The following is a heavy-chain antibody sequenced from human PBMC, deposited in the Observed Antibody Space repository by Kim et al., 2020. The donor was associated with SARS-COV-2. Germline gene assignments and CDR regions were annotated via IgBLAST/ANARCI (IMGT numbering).Heavy chain of an antibody. Sequence: YAQKFQGRVTMTRDTSISTAYMEMSRLRSDDTAVYYCVACSSTSCYRGMDVWGQGTTVTVSS. V-gene: IGHV1-2*02. CDR3: VACSSTSCYRGMDV. D-gene: IGHD2-2*02. J-gene: IGHJ6*02.